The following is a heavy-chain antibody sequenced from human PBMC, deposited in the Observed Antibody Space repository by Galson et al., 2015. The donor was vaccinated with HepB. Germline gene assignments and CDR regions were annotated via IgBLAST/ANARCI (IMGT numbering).Heavy chain of an antibody. CDR1: GYTFTSYA. Sequence: SVKVSCKASGYTFTSYAMNWVRQAPGQGLEWMGWINTNTGNPTYAQGFTGRFVFSLDTSVSTAYLQISSLKAEDTAVYYCARDSSGWYETLTYYYYGMDVWGQGTTVTVSS. V-gene: IGHV7-4-1*02. J-gene: IGHJ6*02. CDR2: INTNTGNP. D-gene: IGHD6-19*01. CDR3: ARDSSGWYETLTYYYYGMDV.